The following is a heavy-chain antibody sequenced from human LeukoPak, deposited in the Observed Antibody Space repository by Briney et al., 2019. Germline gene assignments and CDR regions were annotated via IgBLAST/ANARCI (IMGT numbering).Heavy chain of an antibody. Sequence: SETLSLTCAVYGGSFSGYYWSWIRQPPGKGLEWIGEINHSGSTNYNPSLKSRVTISVDTSKNQFSLKLSSVTAADTAVYYCARGQRWLRFGSGGKAAFDIWGQGTMVTVSS. CDR3: ARGQRWLRFGSGGKAAFDI. CDR1: GGSFSGYY. D-gene: IGHD5-12*01. CDR2: INHSGST. V-gene: IGHV4-34*01. J-gene: IGHJ3*02.